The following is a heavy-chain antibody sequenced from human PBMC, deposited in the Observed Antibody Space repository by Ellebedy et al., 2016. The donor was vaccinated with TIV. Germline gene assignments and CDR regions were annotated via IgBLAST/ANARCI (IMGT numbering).Heavy chain of an antibody. CDR2: ISSNGGST. Sequence: GESLKISXPASGFTFSSYAMHWVRQAPGKGLEYVSAISSNGGSTYYADSVKGRFTISRDNAKNSLYLQMNSLRAEDTAVYYCARDSAAGTRDNAFDIWGQGTMVTVSS. CDR3: ARDSAAGTRDNAFDI. D-gene: IGHD6-13*01. V-gene: IGHV3-64*04. CDR1: GFTFSSYA. J-gene: IGHJ3*02.